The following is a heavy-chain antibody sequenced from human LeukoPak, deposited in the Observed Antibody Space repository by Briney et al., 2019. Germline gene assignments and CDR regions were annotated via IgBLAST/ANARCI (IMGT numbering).Heavy chain of an antibody. J-gene: IGHJ4*02. V-gene: IGHV3-7*01. Sequence: GGSLRLSCAASGFTFSRYWMSWVRQAPGKGLEWVANIKQDGSEKYYVDSVKGRFTISRDNAKNSLYLQMNSLRAEDTAVYYCARDTRQGGYWGQGTLVTVSS. CDR1: GFTFSRYW. D-gene: IGHD3-16*01. CDR2: IKQDGSEK. CDR3: ARDTRQGGY.